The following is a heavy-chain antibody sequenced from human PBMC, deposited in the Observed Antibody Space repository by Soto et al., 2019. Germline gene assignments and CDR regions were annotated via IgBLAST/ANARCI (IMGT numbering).Heavy chain of an antibody. CDR2: ISYDGSNK. V-gene: IGHV3-30-3*01. D-gene: IGHD2-15*01. J-gene: IGHJ5*02. CDR1: GFTFSSYA. CDR3: ARDGVVVVVAATYANSFDP. Sequence: QVQLVESGGGVVQPGRSLRLSCAASGFTFSSYAMHWVRQAPGKGLEWVAVISYDGSNKYYADSVKGRFTISRDNSKNTLYLQMNSLRAEDTAVYYCARDGVVVVVAATYANSFDPWGQGTLVTVSS.